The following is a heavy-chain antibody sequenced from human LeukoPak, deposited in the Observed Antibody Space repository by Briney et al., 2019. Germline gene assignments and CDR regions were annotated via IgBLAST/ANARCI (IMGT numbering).Heavy chain of an antibody. J-gene: IGHJ4*02. CDR2: IIPILGIA. D-gene: IGHD6-19*01. V-gene: IGHV1-69*04. Sequence: SVKVSCKASGGTFSSYAISWVRQAPGQGLEWMGRIIPILGIANYAQKFQGRVTITADKSTSTAYMELSSLRSEDTAVYYCAREPIGIAVASLDYWGQGTLVTVSS. CDR1: GGTFSSYA. CDR3: AREPIGIAVASLDY.